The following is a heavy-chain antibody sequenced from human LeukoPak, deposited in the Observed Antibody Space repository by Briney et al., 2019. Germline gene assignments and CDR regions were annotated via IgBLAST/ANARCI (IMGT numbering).Heavy chain of an antibody. CDR1: GGSISSYY. D-gene: IGHD2-15*01. J-gene: IGHJ4*02. CDR3: AREVVCSGGSCYHFDY. Sequence: SETLSLTCTVSGGSISSYYWSWIRQPPGKGLEWIGYIYYSGSTNYNPSLKSRVTISVDTSKNQFSLKLSSVTAADTAVYYCAREVVCSGGSCYHFDYWGQGTLVTVSS. CDR2: IYYSGST. V-gene: IGHV4-59*01.